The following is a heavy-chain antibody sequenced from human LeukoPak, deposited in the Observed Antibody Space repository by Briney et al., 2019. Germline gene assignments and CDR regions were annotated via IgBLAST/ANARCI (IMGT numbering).Heavy chain of an antibody. Sequence: GGSLRLSCEASGFALNDAWMTWVRQAPGKGLECVGRIKSEAYGGTTNYAAPLKGRFDISRDDSRNTLYLQMNGLKTEDTAVYYCHTDRQLVPFDYWGQGTLVTVSS. CDR3: HTDRQLVPFDY. J-gene: IGHJ4*02. D-gene: IGHD6-6*01. V-gene: IGHV3-15*01. CDR2: IKSEAYGGTT. CDR1: GFALNDAW.